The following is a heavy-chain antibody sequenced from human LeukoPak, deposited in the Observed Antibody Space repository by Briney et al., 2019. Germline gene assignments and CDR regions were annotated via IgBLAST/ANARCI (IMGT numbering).Heavy chain of an antibody. CDR2: IYYTGST. Sequence: SETLSLTCSVSGGSIGTYYWTWIRQPPGKGLEWIGYIYYTGSTNYSPSLKSRASMSVDTSKNQVSLKMASVTAADTAVYYCARPSIPSAAASALDIWGQGTMVTVSS. CDR1: GGSIGTYY. CDR3: ARPSIPSAAASALDI. J-gene: IGHJ3*02. D-gene: IGHD2-2*01. V-gene: IGHV4-59*08.